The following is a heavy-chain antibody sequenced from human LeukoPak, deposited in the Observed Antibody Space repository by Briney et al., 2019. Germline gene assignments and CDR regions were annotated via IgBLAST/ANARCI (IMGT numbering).Heavy chain of an antibody. CDR2: MNPHSGNT. J-gene: IGHJ4*02. CDR1: GYTFTSYD. V-gene: IGHV1-8*01. CDR3: ARGSPAIYCSGGSCYLDY. D-gene: IGHD2-15*01. Sequence: ASVKVSCKASGYTFTSYDLNWVRQATGQGREWMGWMNPHSGNTGYAQKLQGRVTLTRNTTISTAYMELSSLRSEDTAVYYCARGSPAIYCSGGSCYLDYWGQGTLVTVSS.